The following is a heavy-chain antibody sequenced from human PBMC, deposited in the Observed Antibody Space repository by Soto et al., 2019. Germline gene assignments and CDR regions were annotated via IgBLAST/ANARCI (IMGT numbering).Heavy chain of an antibody. Sequence: EVQLLESEGGLVQPGGSLRLSCTASGLTFNDSAMTWVRQAPGKGLEWVSGISARADAKYYAASVRGRFTIFRDNSRRTVSLQMNSLRAEDTAVYYCARDLGYYDSSGYFDYWGQGTLVTVSS. D-gene: IGHD3-22*01. CDR3: ARDLGYYDSSGYFDY. CDR2: ISARADAK. CDR1: GLTFNDSA. J-gene: IGHJ4*02. V-gene: IGHV3-23*01.